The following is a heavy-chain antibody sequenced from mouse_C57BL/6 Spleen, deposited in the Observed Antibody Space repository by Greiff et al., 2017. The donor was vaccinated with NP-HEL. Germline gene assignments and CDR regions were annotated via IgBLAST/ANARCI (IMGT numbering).Heavy chain of an antibody. CDR2: ISDGGSYT. V-gene: IGHV5-4*03. J-gene: IGHJ2*01. CDR1: GFTFSIYA. D-gene: IGHD2-1*01. Sequence: EVKLVESGGGLVKPGGSLKLSCAASGFTFSIYAMSWVRQTPEKRLEWVATISDGGSYTYYPDNVKGRFTISRDNAKNNLYLQMSHLKSEDTAMYYCARVYGNYDYFDYWGQGTTLTVSS. CDR3: ARVYGNYDYFDY.